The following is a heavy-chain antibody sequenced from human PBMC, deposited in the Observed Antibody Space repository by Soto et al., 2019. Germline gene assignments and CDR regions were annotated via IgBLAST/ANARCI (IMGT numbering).Heavy chain of an antibody. D-gene: IGHD3-3*01. V-gene: IGHV3-23*01. J-gene: IGHJ4*02. CDR1: GFTFSSYA. CDR2: ISGSGGST. Sequence: QLGGSLRLSXAAXGFTFSSYAMSWVRQAPGKGLEWVSAISGSGGSTYYADPVKGRFTISRDNSKNTLYLQMNSLRAEDTAVYYCAKGLFGVANQRRPFEYWGQGTLVTVSS. CDR3: AKGLFGVANQRRPFEY.